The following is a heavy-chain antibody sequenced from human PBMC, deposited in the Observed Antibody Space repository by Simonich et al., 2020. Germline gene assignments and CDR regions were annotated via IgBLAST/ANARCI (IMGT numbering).Heavy chain of an antibody. D-gene: IGHD1-26*01. V-gene: IGHV3-30*07. CDR3: AREGAGNDAFDI. CDR2: IADDGSNK. Sequence: QVQLVESGGGVVQPGRSLRLSCAASGFTFSSYAMHWDRQAPGKGLEGVAVIADDGSNKYYADPVKGRFTISRENSKNTLYLQMNSLGAEDKAVYYCAREGAGNDAFDIWGQGTMVTVSS. CDR1: GFTFSSYA. J-gene: IGHJ3*02.